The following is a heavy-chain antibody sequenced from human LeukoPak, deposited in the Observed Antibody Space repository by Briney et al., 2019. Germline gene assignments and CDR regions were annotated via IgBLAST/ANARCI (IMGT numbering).Heavy chain of an antibody. Sequence: SETLTLTCTVSGGSISSGDYYWSWIRQPPGKGLEWIGYIYYSGSTYYNPSLKSRVTISVDTSKNQFSLKLSSVTAADTAVYYCARAPGGGTAVADYWGQGTLVTVSS. CDR3: ARAPGGGTAVADY. D-gene: IGHD1-26*01. J-gene: IGHJ4*02. V-gene: IGHV4-30-4*01. CDR1: GGSISSGDYY. CDR2: IYYSGST.